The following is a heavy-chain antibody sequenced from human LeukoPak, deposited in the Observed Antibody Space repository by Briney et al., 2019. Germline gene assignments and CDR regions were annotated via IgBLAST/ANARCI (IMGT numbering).Heavy chain of an antibody. Sequence: GGSLRLSCAASGFTFSSYGMHWVRQAPGKGLGWVAVISYDGSNKYYADSVKGRFTISRDNSKDTLSLQMNTLRAEDTAVYYCAKDVRRAEYCSATTCYTSSFDSWGQGTLVTVSS. CDR3: AKDVRRAEYCSATTCYTSSFDS. CDR2: ISYDGSNK. V-gene: IGHV3-30*18. D-gene: IGHD2-2*02. CDR1: GFTFSSYG. J-gene: IGHJ4*02.